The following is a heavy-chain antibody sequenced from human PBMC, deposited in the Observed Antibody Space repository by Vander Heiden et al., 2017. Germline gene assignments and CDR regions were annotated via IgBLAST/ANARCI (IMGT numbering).Heavy chain of an antibody. Sequence: EVQLLESGGGLVQPGGSLRLSCAASGFTFSSSAMSWVRQAPGKGLEWVSAISGSGGSTYYADSVKGRFTISRDNSKNTLYLQMNSLRAEDTAVYYCAMRRITMIVVVHYSAFDIWGQGTMVTVSS. CDR1: GFTFSSSA. CDR2: ISGSGGST. CDR3: AMRRITMIVVVHYSAFDI. D-gene: IGHD3-22*01. V-gene: IGHV3-23*01. J-gene: IGHJ3*02.